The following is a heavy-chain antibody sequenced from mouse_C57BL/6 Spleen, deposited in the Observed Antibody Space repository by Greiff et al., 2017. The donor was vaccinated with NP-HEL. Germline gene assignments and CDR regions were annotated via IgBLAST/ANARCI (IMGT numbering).Heavy chain of an antibody. CDR3: ARSYGSSTYYFDY. J-gene: IGHJ2*01. Sequence: QVHVTPSGPELVKPGASVKISCKASGYAFSSSWMNWVKQRPGKGLEWIGRIYPGDGDTNYAGKFKGKATLTADKASSTAYMQLSSLTSEDTAIYFCARSYGSSTYYFDYWGQGTTLTVSS. V-gene: IGHV1-82*01. CDR1: GYAFSSSW. CDR2: IYPGDGDT. D-gene: IGHD1-1*01.